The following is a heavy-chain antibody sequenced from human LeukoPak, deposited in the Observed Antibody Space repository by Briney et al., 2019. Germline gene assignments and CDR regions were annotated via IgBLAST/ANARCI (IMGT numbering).Heavy chain of an antibody. CDR1: GCAFSTYS. V-gene: IGHV3-30*01. D-gene: IGHD1-14*01. CDR2: ISSDGSNE. J-gene: IGHJ4*02. Sequence: GGSLRLSCAASGCAFSTYSMHWVRQAPGKGLEWLALISSDGSNENFADSVKGRFTISRDNSKNTLYLQMNSLRSEDTAIYYCAGDPNRSYFDHWGQGTLVTVSS. CDR3: AGDPNRSYFDH.